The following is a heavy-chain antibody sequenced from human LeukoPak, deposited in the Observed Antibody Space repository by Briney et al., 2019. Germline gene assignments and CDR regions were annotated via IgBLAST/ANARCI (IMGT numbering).Heavy chain of an antibody. Sequence: GGSLRLSCAASGFTFSSYAMNWVRQAPGKGVEWVSAISGSGGSTYYADSVKGRVTISRDNSKNTLYLQMNSLRAEDTAVYYCAKVSCDYVWGSYRCPFDYWGQGTLVTVSS. V-gene: IGHV3-23*01. CDR1: GFTFSSYA. D-gene: IGHD3-16*02. CDR2: ISGSGGST. CDR3: AKVSCDYVWGSYRCPFDY. J-gene: IGHJ4*02.